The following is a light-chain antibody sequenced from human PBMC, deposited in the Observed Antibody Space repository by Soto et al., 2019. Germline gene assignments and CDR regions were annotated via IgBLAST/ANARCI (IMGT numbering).Light chain of an antibody. J-gene: IGLJ1*01. Sequence: QSALTQPASVSGSPGQSITISCTGTSSDVGGYNYVSWYQQHPGKAPKLMIFEVGNRPSGVSNRFSGSKSGNTASLTISGLQAEDEADYYCSAYTSSSIPVFGTGTKLTVL. CDR3: SAYTSSSIPV. V-gene: IGLV2-14*01. CDR1: SSDVGGYNY. CDR2: EVG.